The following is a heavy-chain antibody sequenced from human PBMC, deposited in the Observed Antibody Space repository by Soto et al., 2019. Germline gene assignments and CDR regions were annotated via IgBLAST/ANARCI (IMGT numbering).Heavy chain of an antibody. CDR2: SSYSGST. CDR1: GDSVSRGTYY. V-gene: IGHV4-61*01. J-gene: IGHJ5*02. Sequence: QVQLQESGPGLVKPSETLSLTCSVSGDSVSRGTYYWSWIRQSPERGLEWIAYSSYSGSTSYNPSFKSRATISVDTSKNQFSLRLRSLTAEDTAVYYCARQKSGLEFYNYFAPWGPGTLVTVSS. D-gene: IGHD3-3*01. CDR3: ARQKSGLEFYNYFAP.